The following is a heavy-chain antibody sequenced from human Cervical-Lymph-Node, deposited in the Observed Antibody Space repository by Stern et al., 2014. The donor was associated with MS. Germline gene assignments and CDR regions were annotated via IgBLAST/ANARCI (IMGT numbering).Heavy chain of an antibody. CDR3: ARIVGRSDLDF. Sequence: EVQLLESGGGLEQPGGSLRLSCAASGFSFSYYSMNWVRQAPGKGLEWVAYISHNSGNIYYADSEKGRFTNSRDNAKKSLYLQMNSLRAGDTAVYYCARIVGRSDLDFWGRGTLVTVSS. CDR2: ISHNSGNI. J-gene: IGHJ4*02. CDR1: GFSFSYYS. D-gene: IGHD1-26*01. V-gene: IGHV3-48*01.